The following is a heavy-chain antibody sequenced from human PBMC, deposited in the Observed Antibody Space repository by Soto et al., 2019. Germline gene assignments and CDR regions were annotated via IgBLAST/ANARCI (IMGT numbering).Heavy chain of an antibody. Sequence: GGSLRLSCAASGFTFSSYWMNWVRQAPGKGLEWVSYISSSSSTIYYADSVKGRFTISRDNAKNSLYLQMNSLRAEDTAVYYCARDHVAVASYYFDYWGQGTLVTVSS. D-gene: IGHD6-19*01. CDR3: ARDHVAVASYYFDY. CDR1: GFTFSSYW. V-gene: IGHV3-48*01. CDR2: ISSSSSTI. J-gene: IGHJ4*02.